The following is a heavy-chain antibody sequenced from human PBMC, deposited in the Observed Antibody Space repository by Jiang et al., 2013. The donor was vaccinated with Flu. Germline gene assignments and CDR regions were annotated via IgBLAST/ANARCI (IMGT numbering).Heavy chain of an antibody. V-gene: IGHV4-59*01. D-gene: IGHD6-19*01. CDR2: IYYSGST. CDR3: ARGYSSSATPQLDY. J-gene: IGHJ4*02. Sequence: SGSGLVKPSETLSLTCTVSGGSISSYYWIWIRQPPGKGLEWIGYIYYSGSTNYNPSLKSRVTISVDASKNQFSLNLRSVTAADTAVYYCARGYSSSATPQLDYWGQGTLVTVSS. CDR1: GGSISSYY.